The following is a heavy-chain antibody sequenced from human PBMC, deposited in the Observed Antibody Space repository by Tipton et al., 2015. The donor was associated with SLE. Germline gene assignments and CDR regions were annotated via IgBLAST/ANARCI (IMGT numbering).Heavy chain of an antibody. CDR2: A. Sequence: QLVQSGAEVKKPGSSVKVSCKASGGTFTSYALSWERQDPGQGLEWMGANYAQKFQGRVTITADESTSAAYMELSSLGSEDTAVYYCARCSGTWGDYYYYGMDVWGQGTTVTVSS. J-gene: IGHJ6*02. D-gene: IGHD1-26*01. CDR3: ARCSGTWGDYYYYGMDV. CDR1: GGTFTSYA. V-gene: IGHV1-69*01.